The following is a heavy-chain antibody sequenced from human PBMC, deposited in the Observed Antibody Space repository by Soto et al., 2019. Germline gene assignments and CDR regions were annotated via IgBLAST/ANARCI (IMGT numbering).Heavy chain of an antibody. Sequence: GGSLRLSCAASGFTFRGYGMHWVRQAPGRGLEWXALIXXXGXIXXXAXXXXGRFTISRDSSKNTLYLQMNSLRAEDPAVYYCANSEYSRYKNIDVWGQGTTVTVSS. CDR2: IXXXGXIX. V-gene: IGHV3-30*18. D-gene: IGHD5-18*01. CDR3: ANSEYSRYKNIDV. CDR1: GFTFRGYG. J-gene: IGHJ6*02.